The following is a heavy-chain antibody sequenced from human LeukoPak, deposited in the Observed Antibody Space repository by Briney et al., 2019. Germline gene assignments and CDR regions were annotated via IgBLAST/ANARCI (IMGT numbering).Heavy chain of an antibody. CDR3: ARVGGYYGSGSYINWFDP. CDR1: GYSISSGYY. Sequence: SETLSLTCTVSGYSISSGYYWGWIRQPPGKGLEWIGSIYHSGSTYYNPSLKSRVTISVDTSKNQFSLKLGSVTAADTAVYYCARVGGYYGSGSYINWFDPWGQGTLVTVSS. D-gene: IGHD3-10*01. CDR2: IYHSGST. J-gene: IGHJ5*02. V-gene: IGHV4-38-2*02.